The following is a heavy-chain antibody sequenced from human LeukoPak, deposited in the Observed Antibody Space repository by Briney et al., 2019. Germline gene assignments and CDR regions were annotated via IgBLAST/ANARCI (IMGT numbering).Heavy chain of an antibody. CDR3: ARDPLGYFDY. CDR1: GGSISSGSYY. Sequence: PSQTLSLTCTVSGGSISSGSYYWSWIRQPAGKGLEWIGRIYTSGSTNYNPSLKSRVTISVDTSKNQFSLKLSSVTAADTAVYYCARDPLGYFDYWGQGTLVTVSS. V-gene: IGHV4-61*02. CDR2: IYTSGST. D-gene: IGHD3-16*01. J-gene: IGHJ4*02.